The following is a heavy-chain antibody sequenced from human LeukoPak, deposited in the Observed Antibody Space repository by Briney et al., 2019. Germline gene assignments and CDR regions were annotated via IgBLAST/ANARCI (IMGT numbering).Heavy chain of an antibody. CDR2: INWNGGST. CDR3: ARERYYYDSSGSYYFDY. CDR1: GGSFSGYY. Sequence: PSETLSLTCAVYGGSFSGYYWSWVRQAPGKGLEWVSGINWNGGSTGYADSVKGRFTISRDNAKNSLYLQMNSLRAEDTALYYCARERYYYDSSGSYYFDYWGQGTLVTVSS. V-gene: IGHV3-20*04. D-gene: IGHD3-22*01. J-gene: IGHJ4*02.